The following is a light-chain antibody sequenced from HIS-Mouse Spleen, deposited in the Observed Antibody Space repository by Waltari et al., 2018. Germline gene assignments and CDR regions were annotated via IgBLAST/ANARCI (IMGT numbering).Light chain of an antibody. J-gene: IGLJ2*01. CDR3: YSTDSSGNHRV. CDR1: ALPKKY. Sequence: SYELTQPPSVSVSPGQTARIPCAGDALPKKYAHWYQQKSGPAPVLVIYENSKRPPGIPERFSGSSSGTMATLTISGAQVEDEADYYCYSTDSSGNHRVFGGGTKLTVL. V-gene: IGLV3-10*01. CDR2: ENS.